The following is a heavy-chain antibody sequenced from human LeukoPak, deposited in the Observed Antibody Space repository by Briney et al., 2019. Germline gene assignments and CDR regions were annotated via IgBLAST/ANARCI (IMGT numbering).Heavy chain of an antibody. V-gene: IGHV5-51*01. D-gene: IGHD2-2*01. Sequence: GESLKISCKGSGYSFTSYWIGWVRQMPGKGLEWMGIIYPGDSDTRYSPSFQGQVTISADKSISTAYLQWSSLKASDTAMYYCARPASSTSYLRGAFDIWGQGTMVTVSS. CDR3: ARPASSTSYLRGAFDI. J-gene: IGHJ3*02. CDR1: GYSFTSYW. CDR2: IYPGDSDT.